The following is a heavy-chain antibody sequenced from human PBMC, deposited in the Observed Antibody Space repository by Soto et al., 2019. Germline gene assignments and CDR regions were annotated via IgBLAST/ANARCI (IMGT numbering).Heavy chain of an antibody. V-gene: IGHV7-4-1*01. J-gene: IGHJ4*02. D-gene: IGHD6-19*01. CDR3: ATAERIEVAGTPADY. CDR1: GYTFTSYA. CDR2: INTNTGNP. Sequence: QVQLVQSGSELKKPGASVKVSCKASGYTFTSYAMNWVRQAPGQGLEWMGWINTNTGNPTYAQGFTVSFGFSVDTSVSTAYLQICSQKAEDAAVYYCATAERIEVAGTPADYWGQGTLVTVSS.